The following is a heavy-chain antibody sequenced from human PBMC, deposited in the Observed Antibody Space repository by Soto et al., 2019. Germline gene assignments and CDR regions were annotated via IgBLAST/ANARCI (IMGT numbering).Heavy chain of an antibody. D-gene: IGHD6-25*01. Sequence: QVQLQESGPGLVKPSQTLSLTCTVSGGSISSGGYYWSWIRQHPGKGLEWIGYIYHSGSTYYNPSLKSRVTISVDTSKNQFSLKLSSATVADTAVYYCAREAAGILNWFDPWGQGTLVTVSS. CDR3: AREAAGILNWFDP. CDR2: IYHSGST. CDR1: GGSISSGGYY. J-gene: IGHJ5*02. V-gene: IGHV4-31*03.